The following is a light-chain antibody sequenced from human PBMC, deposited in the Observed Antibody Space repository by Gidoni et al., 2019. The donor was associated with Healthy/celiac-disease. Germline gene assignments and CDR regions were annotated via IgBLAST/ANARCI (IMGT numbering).Light chain of an antibody. J-gene: IGKJ1*01. V-gene: IGKV4-1*01. Sequence: DILMTQSPDSLAVSLGERATINCKSSQSVLYSSNNKNYLAWYQQKPGQPPKLIIYWASTRESGVPDRFSGRGSGTDFTLTISSLQAEDVAVYYCQQDYSTRTFGQGTKVEIK. CDR1: QSVLYSSNNKNY. CDR2: WAS. CDR3: QQDYSTRT.